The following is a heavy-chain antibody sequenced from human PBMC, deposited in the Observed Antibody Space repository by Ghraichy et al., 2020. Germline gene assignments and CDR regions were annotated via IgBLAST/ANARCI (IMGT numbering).Heavy chain of an antibody. CDR3: ARVRLDDYGDFDAFDI. J-gene: IGHJ3*02. CDR1: GYTFTSYD. Sequence: SVKVSCKASGYTFTSYDINWVRQATGQGLEWMGWMNPNSANTGYAQKFQGRVTMTRNTSISTAYMELSSLRSEDTAVYYCARVRLDDYGDFDAFDIWGQGTMVTVSS. CDR2: MNPNSANT. D-gene: IGHD4-17*01. V-gene: IGHV1-8*01.